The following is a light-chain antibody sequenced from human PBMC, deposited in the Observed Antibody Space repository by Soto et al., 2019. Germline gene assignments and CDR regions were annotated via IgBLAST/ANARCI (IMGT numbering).Light chain of an antibody. J-gene: IGKJ3*01. CDR2: GTS. CDR3: QHYGDSLFI. Sequence: EIVLTQSPGTLSLSPGERATLLCRASRSLGTYSLTWYQQKPGQAPRGLISGTSSRATGIPDRFSGCGSGSYFTLTISRVEPEDFAVYYCQHYGDSLFIFGPATKV. CDR1: RSLGTYS. V-gene: IGKV3-20*01.